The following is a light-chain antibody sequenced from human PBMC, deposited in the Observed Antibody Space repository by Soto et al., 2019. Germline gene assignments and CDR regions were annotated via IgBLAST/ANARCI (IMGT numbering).Light chain of an antibody. CDR3: QQHGTSPIT. V-gene: IGKV1-39*01. J-gene: IGKJ5*01. Sequence: DIKMTQSPSSLSASVGDRITITCRASQSISRYLNWYQHKPGKAPKLLINAASSLERGVPSRFSGGGSGTDFTLNISSLEPDDFAVYYCQQHGTSPITFGQGTRLEIK. CDR1: QSISRY. CDR2: AAS.